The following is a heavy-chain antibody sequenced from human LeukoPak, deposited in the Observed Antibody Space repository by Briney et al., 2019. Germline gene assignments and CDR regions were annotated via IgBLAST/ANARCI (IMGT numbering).Heavy chain of an antibody. Sequence: ETLSLTCAVYGGSFSGYYWSWVRQAPGKGLEWVANIKQDGSEKYYVDSVKGRFTISRDNAKNSLYLQMNSLRAEDTAVYYCARDDTSGYSGYDYFYYYYYMDVWGKGTTVTISS. CDR2: IKQDGSEK. V-gene: IGHV3-7*01. D-gene: IGHD5-12*01. CDR1: GGSFSGYY. J-gene: IGHJ6*03. CDR3: ARDDTSGYSGYDYFYYYYYMDV.